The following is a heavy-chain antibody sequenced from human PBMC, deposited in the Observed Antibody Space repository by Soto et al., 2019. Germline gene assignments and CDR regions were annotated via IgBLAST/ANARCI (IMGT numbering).Heavy chain of an antibody. CDR2: MNPNSSNT. V-gene: IGHV1-8*01. Sequence: QVQLVQSGAEVKKPGASVKVSCKASGYTFTSYDMNWVRQATGQGLEWMGWMNPNSSNTGYAQKFQGRVTMTRNTSISTAYMELSSMRSEDTAVYYCASPSVGRYSKGYYYGMDVWGQGTTVTVSS. J-gene: IGHJ6*02. D-gene: IGHD1-26*01. CDR3: ASPSVGRYSKGYYYGMDV. CDR1: GYTFTSYD.